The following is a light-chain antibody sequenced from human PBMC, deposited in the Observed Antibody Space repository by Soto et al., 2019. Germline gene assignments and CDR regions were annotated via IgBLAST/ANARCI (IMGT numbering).Light chain of an antibody. CDR3: KQRSNWST. Sequence: ENLFTQSPATPSLSPGGRTTLSCRARQSISSYLAWYQQKPGPAPPLPIYDASNTATRNPPTGRGSGCGANFPLTISSLEPEDFAVYYCKQRSNWSTFGQGTRLEIK. V-gene: IGKV3-11*01. CDR1: QSISSY. J-gene: IGKJ5*01. CDR2: DAS.